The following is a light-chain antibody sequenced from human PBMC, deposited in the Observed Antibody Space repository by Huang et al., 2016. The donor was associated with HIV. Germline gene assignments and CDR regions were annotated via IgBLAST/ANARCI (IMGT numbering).Light chain of an antibody. CDR2: LVS. Sequence: DVVMTQSPLSLPVPPGEPASISCRSSQSLRHRNGLNYLDWYLQKPGQSPPLLIHLVSSRASGVPDRFSGGGSGTDFSLNISRVEAEDAGIYYCMEALQTPYTFGQGTKLEIK. CDR1: QSLRHRNGLNY. CDR3: MEALQTPYT. V-gene: IGKV2-28*01. J-gene: IGKJ2*01.